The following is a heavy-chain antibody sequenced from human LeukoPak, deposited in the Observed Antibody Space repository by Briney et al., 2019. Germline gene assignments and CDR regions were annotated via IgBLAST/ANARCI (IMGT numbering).Heavy chain of an antibody. J-gene: IGHJ5*02. CDR2: ISSSSSYI. Sequence: PGGSLRLSCAASGFTFSNAWMSWVRQAPGKGLEWVSSISSSSSYIYYADSVKGRFTISRDNAKNSLYLQMNSLRAEDTAVYYCARPIATVTTAGWFDPWGQGTLVTVSS. D-gene: IGHD4-17*01. CDR1: GFTFSNAW. V-gene: IGHV3-21*01. CDR3: ARPIATVTTAGWFDP.